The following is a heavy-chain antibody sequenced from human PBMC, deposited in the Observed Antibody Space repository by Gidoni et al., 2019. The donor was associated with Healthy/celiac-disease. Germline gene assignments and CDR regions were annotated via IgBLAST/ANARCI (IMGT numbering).Heavy chain of an antibody. J-gene: IGHJ4*02. CDR3: ARPPGIAAAGAEYYFDY. Sequence: QLQLQESGPGLVKPSETLSLTCTVPGCSISSSSYYWGWIRQPPGKGLEWIGSIYYSGSTYYNPSLKSRVTISVDTSKNQFSLKLSSVTAADTAVYYCARPPGIAAAGAEYYFDYWGQGTLVTVSS. V-gene: IGHV4-39*01. CDR1: GCSISSSSYY. CDR2: IYYSGST. D-gene: IGHD6-13*01.